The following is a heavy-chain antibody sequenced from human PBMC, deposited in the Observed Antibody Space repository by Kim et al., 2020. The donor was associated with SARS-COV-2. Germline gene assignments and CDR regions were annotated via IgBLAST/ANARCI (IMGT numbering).Heavy chain of an antibody. V-gene: IGHV3-33*08. CDR1: GFTFSSYG. J-gene: IGHJ5*02. CDR2: IWYDGSNK. Sequence: RGSLRLSCAASGFTFSSYGMHWVRQAPGKGLEWVAVIWYDGSNKYYADSVKGRFTISRDNSKNTLYLQMNSLRAEDTAVYYCARDNLDYGGNSWFDPWGQGTLVTVSS. CDR3: ARDNLDYGGNSWFDP. D-gene: IGHD4-17*01.